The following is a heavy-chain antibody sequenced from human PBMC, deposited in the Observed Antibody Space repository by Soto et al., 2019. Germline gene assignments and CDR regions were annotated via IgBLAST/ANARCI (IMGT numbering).Heavy chain of an antibody. CDR1: GVTVITKY. J-gene: IGHJ4*02. V-gene: IGHV3-66*01. CDR3: ARDPWAADY. D-gene: IGHD3-16*01. CDR2: IYSGGST. Sequence: GGSLRLSCAASGVTVITKYMSWVRQAPGKGLEWVSVIYSGGSTFYADSVRGRFTISRDNSKNTVNLQMNSLRAEDTAVYYCARDPWAADYWGQGTLVTVSS.